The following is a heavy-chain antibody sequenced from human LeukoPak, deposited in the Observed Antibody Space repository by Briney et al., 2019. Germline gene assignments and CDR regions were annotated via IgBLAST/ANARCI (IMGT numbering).Heavy chain of an antibody. Sequence: GGSLRLSCAASGFTFSSYNMNWVRQAPGKGLDWFSSISGSSSYIYYADSVKGRFTISRDNAKNSLYLQMNSLRAEDTAVYYCAKTEPQNYYGSGSYPHFWGQGTLVTVSS. J-gene: IGHJ4*02. CDR1: GFTFSSYN. V-gene: IGHV3-21*01. CDR3: AKTEPQNYYGSGSYPHF. CDR2: ISGSSSYI. D-gene: IGHD3-10*01.